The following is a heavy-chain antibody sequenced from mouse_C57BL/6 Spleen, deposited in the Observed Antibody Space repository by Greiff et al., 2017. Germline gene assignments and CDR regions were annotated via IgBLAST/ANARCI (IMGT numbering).Heavy chain of an antibody. CDR3: ATYGRSSSFDY. J-gene: IGHJ2*01. CDR1: GYSFTGYY. CDR2: INPSTGGT. D-gene: IGHD1-1*01. Sequence: VQLQQSGPELVKPGASVKISCKASGYSFTGYYMNWVKQSPEQSLEWIGEINPSTGGTTYNQKFKATATLTVDNSSSTAYMQLKSLTSEASAVYYCATYGRSSSFDYWGQGTTLTVSS. V-gene: IGHV1-42*01.